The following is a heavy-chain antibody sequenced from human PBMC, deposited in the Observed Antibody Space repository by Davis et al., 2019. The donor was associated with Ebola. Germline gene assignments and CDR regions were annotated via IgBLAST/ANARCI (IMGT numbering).Heavy chain of an antibody. CDR2: VSGSGVST. CDR1: GFTFSNSA. V-gene: IGHV3-23*01. J-gene: IGHJ6*02. D-gene: IGHD1-14*01. Sequence: GESLKISCVASGFTFSNSAIIWVRQAPGKGLEWVSGVSGSGVSTYYADSVKGRFTVSRDNAKNSLYLQMNSPRDEDTAVYYCAREGIITSGMAVWGQGTTVIVSS. CDR3: AREGIITSGMAV.